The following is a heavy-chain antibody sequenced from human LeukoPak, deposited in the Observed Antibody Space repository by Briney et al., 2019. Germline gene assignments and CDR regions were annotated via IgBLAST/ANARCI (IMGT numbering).Heavy chain of an antibody. Sequence: GGSLRLSCAASGFTFSGYSMNWVRQAPGKGLVWVSYISSSGSCTYYGDSVKGRFTISRDNAKNSLYLQMNSLRAEDTAVYYCAKRDGSNEDCDFWGQGTLVTVS. J-gene: IGHJ4*02. CDR3: AKRDGSNEDCDF. D-gene: IGHD5-24*01. V-gene: IGHV3-21*04. CDR1: GFTFSGYS. CDR2: ISSSGSCT.